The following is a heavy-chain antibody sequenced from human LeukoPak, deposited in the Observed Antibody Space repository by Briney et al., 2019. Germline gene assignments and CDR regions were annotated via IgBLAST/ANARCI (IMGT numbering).Heavy chain of an antibody. CDR3: ARYDSSWDSLDY. CDR2: IYDSGTT. D-gene: IGHD6-13*01. Sequence: SETLSLTCTVSGGSISTYYWSWIRQPPGKGLEGIGYIYDSGTTYYNPSLKSRVTMSVDTPKNQFSLKLSSVTAADTAVYYCARYDSSWDSLDYWGQGTLVTVSS. V-gene: IGHV4-59*01. CDR1: GGSISTYY. J-gene: IGHJ4*02.